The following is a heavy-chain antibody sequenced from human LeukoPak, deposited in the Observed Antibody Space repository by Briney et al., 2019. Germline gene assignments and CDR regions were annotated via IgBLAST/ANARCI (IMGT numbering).Heavy chain of an antibody. V-gene: IGHV3-11*04. Sequence: GESLRLSCAASGFTFSDYYMSWIRQAPGKGLEWVSYISSSDSTIYYADSVKGRFTISRDNAKNSLYLQMNSLRAEDTAVYYCARESRHVDYYDSSGYYYNAFDIWGQGTMVTVSS. CDR2: ISSSDSTI. D-gene: IGHD3-22*01. CDR3: ARESRHVDYYDSSGYYYNAFDI. CDR1: GFTFSDYY. J-gene: IGHJ3*02.